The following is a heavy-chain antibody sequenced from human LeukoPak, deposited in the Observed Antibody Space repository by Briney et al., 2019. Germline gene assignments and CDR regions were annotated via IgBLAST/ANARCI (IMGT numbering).Heavy chain of an antibody. D-gene: IGHD3-10*01. Sequence: GGSLRLSCAASGFTFSRYALHWVRQAPGKGLEWVAVISYDGSNKYYADSVKGRFTISRDNSKNTMYLQMNSLRAEDTAVYYCAKASYGSGSYFDYWGQGTLVTVSS. CDR1: GFTFSRYA. V-gene: IGHV3-30-3*01. J-gene: IGHJ4*02. CDR2: ISYDGSNK. CDR3: AKASYGSGSYFDY.